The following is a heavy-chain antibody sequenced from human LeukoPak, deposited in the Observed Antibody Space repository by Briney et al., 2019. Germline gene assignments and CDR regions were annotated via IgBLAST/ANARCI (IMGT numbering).Heavy chain of an antibody. D-gene: IGHD5-18*01. V-gene: IGHV3-64*01. CDR3: SRGLDRGYAYGPLE. Sequence: PGGSLILSCAASGFTFSRHAMHWVRQAPGKGLEYISSISDNGGSTFYANSVKGRFTISRDNSNNMLYLQMGSLRVEDMAVYHCSRGLDRGYAYGPLEWGQGDLVTVSS. CDR1: GFTFSRHA. J-gene: IGHJ4*02. CDR2: ISDNGGST.